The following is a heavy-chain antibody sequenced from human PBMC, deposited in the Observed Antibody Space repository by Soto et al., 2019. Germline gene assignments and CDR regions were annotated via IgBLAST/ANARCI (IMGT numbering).Heavy chain of an antibody. CDR3: AREVHYYDSSGPSTSYGMDV. J-gene: IGHJ6*02. Sequence: SVKVSCKASGGTFSSYAISWVRQAPGQRREWMGGIIPIFGTANYAQKFQGRVTITADESTSTAYMELSSLRSEDTAVYYCAREVHYYDSSGPSTSYGMDVWGQGTTVTVSS. D-gene: IGHD3-22*01. CDR1: GGTFSSYA. CDR2: IIPIFGTA. V-gene: IGHV1-69*13.